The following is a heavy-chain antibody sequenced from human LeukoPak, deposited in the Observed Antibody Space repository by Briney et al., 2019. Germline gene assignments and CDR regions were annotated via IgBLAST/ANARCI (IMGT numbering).Heavy chain of an antibody. CDR3: ARERIVGATFPVETFDI. D-gene: IGHD1-26*01. J-gene: IGHJ3*02. V-gene: IGHV3-30-3*01. CDR2: ISYDGSNK. Sequence: GGSLRLSCAASGFTFSSYAMHWVRQAPGKGLEWVAVISYDGSNKYYADSVKGRFTISRDNSKNTLYLQMNSLRAEDTAVYYCARERIVGATFPVETFDIWGQGTMVTVSS. CDR1: GFTFSSYA.